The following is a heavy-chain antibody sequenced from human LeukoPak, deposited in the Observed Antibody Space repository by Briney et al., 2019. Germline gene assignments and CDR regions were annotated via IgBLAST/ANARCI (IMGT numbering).Heavy chain of an antibody. V-gene: IGHV4-39*01. J-gene: IGHJ4*02. Sequence: TETLSLTCTVSGGSISSSSYYWGWIRQPPGKGLEWIGSIYYSGSTYYNPSLKSRVTISVDTSKNQFSLKLSSVIAADTAVYYCASPGGGLYYDSSGYYYFDYWGQGTLVTASS. CDR3: ASPGGGLYYDSSGYYYFDY. CDR2: IYYSGST. D-gene: IGHD3-22*01. CDR1: GGSISSSSYY.